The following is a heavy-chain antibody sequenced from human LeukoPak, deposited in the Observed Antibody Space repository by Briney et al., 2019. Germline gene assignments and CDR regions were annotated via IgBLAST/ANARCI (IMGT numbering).Heavy chain of an antibody. J-gene: IGHJ4*02. CDR2: IYSGGST. CDR1: GFTVSSNY. D-gene: IGHD2-2*01. Sequence: GGSLRLSCAASGFTVSSNYMSWVRQAPGKGLEWVSVIYSGGSTYYADSVKGRFTISRDNSKNTLYLQMNSLRAEDTAVYYCARTRSSTFWHVDYWGQGTLVTVSS. CDR3: ARTRSSTFWHVDY. V-gene: IGHV3-66*01.